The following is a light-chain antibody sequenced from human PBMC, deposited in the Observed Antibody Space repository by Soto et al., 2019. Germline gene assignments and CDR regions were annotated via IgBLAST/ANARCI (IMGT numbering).Light chain of an antibody. CDR1: SSDVGGYNY. V-gene: IGLV2-8*01. CDR2: EVS. J-gene: IGLJ3*02. Sequence: QSALTQPPSASGSPGQSVTISCTGTSSDVGGYNYVSWYQQHPGKAPKVMIYEVSNRPSGVPDRFSGSKSGNTASLAVSGLQAEDEADYYCSSYSGRYHWVFGGGTKLTVL. CDR3: SSYSGRYHWV.